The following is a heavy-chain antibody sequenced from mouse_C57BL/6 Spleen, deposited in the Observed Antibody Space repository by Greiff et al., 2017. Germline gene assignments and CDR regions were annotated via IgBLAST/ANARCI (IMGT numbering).Heavy chain of an antibody. V-gene: IGHV1-78*01. Sequence: VKLMESDAELVKPGASVKISCKVSGYTFTDHTIHWMKQRPEQGLEWIGYIYPRDGSTKYNEKFKGKATLTADKSSSTAYMQLNSLTSEDSAVYFCARRATVGYYFDDWGQGTTLTVSS. J-gene: IGHJ2*01. D-gene: IGHD1-1*01. CDR1: GYTFTDHT. CDR2: IYPRDGST. CDR3: ARRATVGYYFDD.